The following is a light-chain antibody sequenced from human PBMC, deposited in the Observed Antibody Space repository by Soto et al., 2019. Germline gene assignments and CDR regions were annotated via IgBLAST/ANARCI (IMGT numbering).Light chain of an antibody. CDR2: DAS. CDR3: QQYSVYWT. Sequence: DIQMTQSHSTLSGSVGGRVTIICRASQSVSTRLAWYQQKPGKAPKVLIYDASSWAGGVPSRFTGSGSGTEFTLTINSLQPDDFATYYCQQYSVYWTFGQGTKVAIK. CDR1: QSVSTR. J-gene: IGKJ1*01. V-gene: IGKV1-5*02.